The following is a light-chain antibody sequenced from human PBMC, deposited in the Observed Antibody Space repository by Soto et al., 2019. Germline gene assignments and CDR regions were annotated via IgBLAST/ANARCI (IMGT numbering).Light chain of an antibody. CDR1: SSNIGSNT. CDR2: SNN. V-gene: IGLV1-44*01. Sequence: QSVLTQSPSASGTPGQRVTISCSGSSSNIGSNTVNWYHQLPGTAPKLLIYSNNQRPSGVPDRFSGSKSGTSASLAISGLQSEDEADYYCAAWDDSLNGVVFGGGTKLTVL. CDR3: AAWDDSLNGVV. J-gene: IGLJ2*01.